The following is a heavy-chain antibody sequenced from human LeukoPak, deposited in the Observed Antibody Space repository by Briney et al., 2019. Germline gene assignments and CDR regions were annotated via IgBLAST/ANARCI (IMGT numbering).Heavy chain of an antibody. V-gene: IGHV4-39*01. D-gene: IGHD1-26*01. CDR1: GGSISSSSYY. J-gene: IGHJ4*02. CDR2: IYYSGST. CDR3: ARGVDRVGATNY. Sequence: SETLSLTCTVSGGSISSSSYYWGWIRQPPGKGLEWIGSIYYSGSTYYNPSLKSRVTISVDTSKNQFSLKLSSVTAADTAVYYCARGVDRVGATNYWGQGTLVTVSS.